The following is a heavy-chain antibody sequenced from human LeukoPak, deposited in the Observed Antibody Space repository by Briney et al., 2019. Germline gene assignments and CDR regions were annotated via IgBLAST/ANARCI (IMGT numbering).Heavy chain of an antibody. J-gene: IGHJ4*02. CDR1: GFTFSSYW. CDR2: INSDGSST. CDR3: ARAPTQYYDFWSGPQGGFDY. Sequence: GGSLRLSCAASGFTFSSYWMHWVRQAPGKGLVWISRINSDGSSTTYADSVKGRFTIPRDNAKNTLPLQMNSLRAEDTAVYYCARAPTQYYDFWSGPQGGFDYWGQGTLVTVSS. D-gene: IGHD3-3*01. V-gene: IGHV3-74*01.